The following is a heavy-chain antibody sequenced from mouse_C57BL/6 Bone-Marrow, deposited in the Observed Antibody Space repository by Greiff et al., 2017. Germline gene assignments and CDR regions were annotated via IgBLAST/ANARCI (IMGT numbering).Heavy chain of an antibody. V-gene: IGHV14-4*01. CDR3: THYGSSPAWFAY. J-gene: IGHJ3*01. D-gene: IGHD1-1*01. CDR1: GFNIKDDY. CDR2: IDPENGDT. Sequence: VHVKQSGAELVRPGASVKLSCTASGFNIKDDYMHWVKQRPEQGLEWIGWIDPENGDTEYASKFQGKATITADTSANTAYLQLSSLTSEDTAVYYCTHYGSSPAWFAYWGQGTLVTVSA.